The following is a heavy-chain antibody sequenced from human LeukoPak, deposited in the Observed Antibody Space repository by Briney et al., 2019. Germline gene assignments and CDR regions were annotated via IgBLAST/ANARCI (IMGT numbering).Heavy chain of an antibody. J-gene: IGHJ3*02. D-gene: IGHD4-17*01. V-gene: IGHV3-21*01. CDR3: ARDRIIYGDYGDAFDI. Sequence: GGSLRLSCAASGFTFSSYWMHWVRQAPGRGLEWVSSISSSSTYIYYADSLKGRFTISRDNAKNSLYLQMNSLRAEDTAVYYCARDRIIYGDYGDAFDIWGQGTMVTVSS. CDR1: GFTFSSYW. CDR2: ISSSSTYI.